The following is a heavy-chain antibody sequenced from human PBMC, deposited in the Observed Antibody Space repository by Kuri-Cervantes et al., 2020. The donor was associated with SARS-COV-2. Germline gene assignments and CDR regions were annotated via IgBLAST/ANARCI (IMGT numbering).Heavy chain of an antibody. V-gene: IGHV1-58*01. CDR3: AREYCSSTSCYAGDYYYGMDV. Sequence: SVKVSCKASGFTFTRSAVQWVRQARGQRLEWIGWTVVGSGNTDYAQKFQGRVTITADESTSTAYMELSSLRSEDTAVYYCAREYCSSTSCYAGDYYYGMDVWGQGTTVTVSS. CDR1: GFTFTRSA. CDR2: TVVGSGNT. J-gene: IGHJ6*02. D-gene: IGHD2-2*01.